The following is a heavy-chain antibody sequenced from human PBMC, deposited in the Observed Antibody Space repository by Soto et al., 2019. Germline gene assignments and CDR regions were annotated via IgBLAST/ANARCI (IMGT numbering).Heavy chain of an antibody. V-gene: IGHV3-53*01. CDR3: ARDSWDYYGMDV. J-gene: IGHJ6*02. CDR2: IYSGGST. D-gene: IGHD7-27*01. Sequence: GGSLRLSCAASGFTVSSNYMSWVRQAPGKGLEWVSVIYSGGSTYYADSVKGRFTISRDNSKNTLYLQMNSLRAEDTAVYYRARDSWDYYGMDVWGQGTTVTVSS. CDR1: GFTVSSNY.